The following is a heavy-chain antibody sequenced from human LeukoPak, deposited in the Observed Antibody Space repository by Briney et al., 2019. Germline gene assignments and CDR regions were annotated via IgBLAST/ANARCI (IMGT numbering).Heavy chain of an antibody. D-gene: IGHD3-10*01. CDR2: MNPNSGNT. J-gene: IGHJ4*02. CDR1: GYTFTSYD. V-gene: IGHV1-8*01. Sequence: ASVKVSCKASGYTFTSYDINWVRRATGQGLEWMGWMNPNSGNTGYAQKFQGRVTMTRNTSISTAYMELSSLRSEDTAVYYCARGCRRYGSGSYFDYWGQGTLVTVSS. CDR3: ARGCRRYGSGSYFDY.